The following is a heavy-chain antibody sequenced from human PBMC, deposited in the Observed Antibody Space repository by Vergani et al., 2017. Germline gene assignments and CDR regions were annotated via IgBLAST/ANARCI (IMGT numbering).Heavy chain of an antibody. J-gene: IGHJ3*02. CDR2: INTNTGNP. Sequence: QVQLVQSGPELKKPGASVKVSCKAPGYTFTSYAMTWVRQAPGQGLEWMGWINTNTGNPTYAQGFTGRFVFSLDTSVSTAYLQISSLKAEDTAVYYCARNVVGVVAAGGAFDIGGQGTMVTVSS. CDR1: GYTFTSYA. CDR3: ARNVVGVVAAGGAFDI. V-gene: IGHV7-4-1*02. D-gene: IGHD2-15*01.